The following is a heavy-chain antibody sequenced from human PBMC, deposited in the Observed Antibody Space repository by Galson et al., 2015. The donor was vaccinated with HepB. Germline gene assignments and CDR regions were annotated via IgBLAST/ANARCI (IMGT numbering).Heavy chain of an antibody. J-gene: IGHJ4*02. V-gene: IGHV3-30-3*01. D-gene: IGHD6-6*01. Sequence: SLRLSCAASGFTFSSYAMHWVRQAPGKGLEWVAVISYDGSNKYYADSAKGRFTISRDNSKNTLYLQMNSLRAEDTAVYYCARDRSSSSSAGRMYYFDYWGQGTLVTVSS. CDR1: GFTFSSYA. CDR3: ARDRSSSSSAGRMYYFDY. CDR2: ISYDGSNK.